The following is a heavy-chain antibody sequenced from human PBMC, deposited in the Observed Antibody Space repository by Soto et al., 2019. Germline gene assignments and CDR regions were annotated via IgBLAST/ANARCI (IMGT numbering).Heavy chain of an antibody. Sequence: QVQLQESGPGLVKPSETLSLTCTVSGGSISSYYWSWIRQPPGKGLEWIGYIYYSGSTNYNPSLKSRVPISVDTSKNQFSLKLSSVTAADTAVYSCAAPPDCWGQGTLVTVSS. J-gene: IGHJ4*02. CDR1: GGSISSYY. V-gene: IGHV4-59*08. CDR3: AAPPDC. CDR2: IYYSGST.